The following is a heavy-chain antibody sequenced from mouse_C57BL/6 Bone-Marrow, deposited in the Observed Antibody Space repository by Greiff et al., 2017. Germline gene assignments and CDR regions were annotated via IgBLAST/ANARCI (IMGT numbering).Heavy chain of an antibody. CDR1: GFSLTSYA. J-gene: IGHJ1*03. CDR3: AGGSSYWYCDV. CDR2: IWTGGGT. V-gene: IGHV2-9-1*01. D-gene: IGHD1-1*01. Sequence: VMLVESGPGLVAPSQSLSITCTVSGFSLTSYAISWVRQPPGKGLEWLCVIWTGGGTNYNSALKSRLSISKDNSKSQVFLKMNSLQTDDTARYYCAGGSSYWYCDVWGTGTTVTVSS.